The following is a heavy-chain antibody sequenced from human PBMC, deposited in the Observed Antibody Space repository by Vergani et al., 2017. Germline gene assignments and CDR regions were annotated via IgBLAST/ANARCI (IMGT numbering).Heavy chain of an antibody. CDR3: AKDLGAASGGGWFDP. CDR2: ISWNSNSI. D-gene: IGHD3-10*01. V-gene: IGHV3-9*02. J-gene: IGHJ5*02. CDR1: GFTSAGYA. Sequence: ELQLEESGGGLVLPGRSLRLSCVASGFTSAGYAMHWVRQAPGKGLEWVSVISWNSNSIGYADSVKGRFTISRDNAKNSLYLQMNSLRAEDTALYYCAKDLGAASGGGWFDPWGQGTLVTVSS.